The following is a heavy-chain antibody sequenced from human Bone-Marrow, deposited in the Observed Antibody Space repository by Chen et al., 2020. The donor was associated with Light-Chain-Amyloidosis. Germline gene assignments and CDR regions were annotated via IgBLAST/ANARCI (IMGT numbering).Heavy chain of an antibody. CDR2: IYNDADGSR. J-gene: IGHJ4*02. V-gene: IGHV3-53*02. Sequence: DVQLQETGGGLTRPGGSLRHSCAVSCSIVSRIYMHVVRQAPGKAPEWVAVIYNDADGSRHYPDSVRGRFAISSDTSKNSIYLQMNSLRPEDTAIYYCARGSRAAGGLGSGYFDSWGQGIRVTVSS. D-gene: IGHD6-13*01. CDR3: ARGSRAAGGLGSGYFDS. CDR1: CSIVSRIY.